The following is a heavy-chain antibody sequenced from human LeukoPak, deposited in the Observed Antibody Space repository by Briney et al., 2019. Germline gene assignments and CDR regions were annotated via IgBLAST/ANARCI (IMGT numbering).Heavy chain of an antibody. J-gene: IGHJ3*02. D-gene: IGHD6-19*01. CDR2: IYSGGNT. V-gene: IGHV3-66*02. CDR3: ARGGYSSGWFHAFDI. CDR1: GFTVGSNY. Sequence: GGSLRLSCAASGFTVGSNYMSWVRQAPGKGLEWVSVIYSGGNTYYTDSVKGRFTISRDNSKNTLYLQMNSLRPEDTAVYYCARGGYSSGWFHAFDIWGQGTMVTVSS.